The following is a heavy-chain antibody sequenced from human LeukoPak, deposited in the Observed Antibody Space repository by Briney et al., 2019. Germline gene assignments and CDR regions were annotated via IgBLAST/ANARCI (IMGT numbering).Heavy chain of an antibody. CDR1: GGSFSGYY. CDR3: ARGLWFGESRPYYYDY. CDR2: INDSGST. J-gene: IGHJ4*02. D-gene: IGHD3-10*01. Sequence: SETLSLTCAVYGGSFSGYYWSWIRQPPGKGLEWIGEINDSGSTNYNPSLRSRVTISVDTSMNQFSLKMRSVTAADTADYYCARGLWFGESRPYYYDYWGQGNLVTVST. V-gene: IGHV4-34*01.